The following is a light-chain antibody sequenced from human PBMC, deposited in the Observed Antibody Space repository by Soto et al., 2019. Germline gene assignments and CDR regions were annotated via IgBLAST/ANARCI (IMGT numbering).Light chain of an antibody. CDR1: QSISSY. Sequence: DIQMTQSPSSLSASVGDRVTITCRASQSISSYLNWYQQKPGKAPKLLIYAASSLQSGVPSRFSGSGSGTDFTLTISSLQPEDFAMYYCQQTYSTPPTFGQGTKV. V-gene: IGKV1-39*01. CDR3: QQTYSTPPT. J-gene: IGKJ1*01. CDR2: AAS.